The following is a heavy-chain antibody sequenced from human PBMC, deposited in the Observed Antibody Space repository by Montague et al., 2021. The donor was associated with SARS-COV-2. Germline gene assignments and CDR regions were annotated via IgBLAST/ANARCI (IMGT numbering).Heavy chain of an antibody. CDR2: TYYRSEWYS. V-gene: IGHV6-1*01. CDR1: GDSVSTNSGT. CDR3: TQERGPGRTTWHYFDY. Sequence: CAISGDSVSTNSGTWNWVRLSPSRGLEWLGRTYYRSEWYSDYSVSVKSRITISPDTSKNQFSLQLNSVTPEDTAVYYCTQERGPGRTTWHYFDYWGQGTLATVSS. J-gene: IGHJ4*02. D-gene: IGHD1-14*01.